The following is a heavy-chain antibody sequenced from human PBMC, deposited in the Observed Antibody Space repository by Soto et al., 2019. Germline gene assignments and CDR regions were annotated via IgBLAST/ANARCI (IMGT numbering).Heavy chain of an antibody. D-gene: IGHD2-15*01. V-gene: IGHV4-39*01. Sequence: SETLSLTCTVSGGSISSSSYYWGWIRQPPGKGLEWIGSIYYSGSTYYNPSLKSRVTISVDTSKNQFSLKLSSVTAADTAVYYCGIVAMVAATGGDYWGQGTLVTVSS. CDR2: IYYSGST. CDR3: GIVAMVAATGGDY. CDR1: GGSISSSSYY. J-gene: IGHJ4*02.